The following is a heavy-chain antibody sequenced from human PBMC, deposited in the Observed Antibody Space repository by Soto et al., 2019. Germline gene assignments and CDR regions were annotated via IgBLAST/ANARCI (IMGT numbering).Heavy chain of an antibody. CDR2: IYPGDSDT. CDR3: SRRGAAASNPFHYYYYGMDV. Sequence: IGWVRRIPGNGLEWMGIIYPGDSDTRYSPSFQGQVTISADKSISTAYLQWSSLKASDTAMYYCSRRGAAASNPFHYYYYGMDVWGQGTTVTVSS. J-gene: IGHJ6*02. V-gene: IGHV5-51*01. D-gene: IGHD6-13*01.